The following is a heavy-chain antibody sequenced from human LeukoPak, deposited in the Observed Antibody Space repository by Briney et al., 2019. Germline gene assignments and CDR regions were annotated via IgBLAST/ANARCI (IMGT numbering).Heavy chain of an antibody. V-gene: IGHV1-2*02. Sequence: ASVKVSCKASGYTFSKYGISWVRQAPGQGLEWMGWITLNSGDTKYAQKFQGRVTMTSDTSITTAYMELSRLKFDDTAMYYCAREGELGLNDWGQGTLVTVSS. CDR3: AREGELGLND. CDR2: ITLNSGDT. CDR1: GYTFSKYG. J-gene: IGHJ4*02. D-gene: IGHD7-27*01.